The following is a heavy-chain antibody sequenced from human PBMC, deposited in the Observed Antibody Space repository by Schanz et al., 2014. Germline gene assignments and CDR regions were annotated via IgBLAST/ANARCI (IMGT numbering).Heavy chain of an antibody. CDR1: GFSFSSYA. J-gene: IGHJ2*01. CDR2: ISGSGAST. V-gene: IGHV3-23*04. CDR3: AKDAPYPFDL. Sequence: VRLVESGGGVVQPGRSLRLSCATSGFSFSSYAINWVRQAPGKGLEWVSGISGSGASTYYADSVKGRFTISRDNSNKTVDLQMNSLRAEDTAIYYCAKDAPYPFDLWGRGTLFTVSS.